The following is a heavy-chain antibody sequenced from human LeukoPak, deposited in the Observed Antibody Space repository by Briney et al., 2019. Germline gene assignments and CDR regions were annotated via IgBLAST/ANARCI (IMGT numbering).Heavy chain of an antibody. V-gene: IGHV4-39*01. Sequence: PSETLSLTRHFPGGLHNYNSLLLGLIRPPPRKGLGGIGGNYYSGSTYYNPSLKSRVTISVDTSKNQFSLKLSSVTAADTAVYYCASYCSSTSCLRRAFDIWGQGTMVTVSS. CDR1: GGLHNYNSLL. CDR3: ASYCSSTSCLRRAFDI. CDR2: NYYSGST. J-gene: IGHJ3*02. D-gene: IGHD2-2*01.